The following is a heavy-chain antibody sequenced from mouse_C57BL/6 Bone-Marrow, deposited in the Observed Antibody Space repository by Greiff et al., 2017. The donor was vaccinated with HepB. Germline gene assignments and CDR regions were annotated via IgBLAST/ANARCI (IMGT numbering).Heavy chain of an antibody. CDR2: ISDGGSYT. Sequence: EVQRVESGGGLVKPGGSLKLSCAASGFTFSSYAMSWVRQTPEKRLEWVATISDGGSYTYYPDNVKGRFTISRDNAKNNLYLQMSHLKSEDTAMYYCAREGPGWYFDVWGTGTTVTVSS. V-gene: IGHV5-4*01. J-gene: IGHJ1*03. CDR1: GFTFSSYA. CDR3: AREGPGWYFDV.